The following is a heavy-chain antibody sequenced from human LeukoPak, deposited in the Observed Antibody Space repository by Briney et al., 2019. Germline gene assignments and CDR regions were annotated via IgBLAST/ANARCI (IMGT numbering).Heavy chain of an antibody. V-gene: IGHV4-34*01. Sequence: PSETLSLTCAVSGGSFSGYYWTWNRQPPGKGLEWIGEINHSRSANYNPSLKSRVTISLDTSKNQFSLKLSSVTAADTAVYYCARGQGTVTTHWGQGTLVTVSS. CDR3: ARGQGTVTTH. CDR1: GGSFSGYY. CDR2: INHSRSA. D-gene: IGHD4-17*01. J-gene: IGHJ4*02.